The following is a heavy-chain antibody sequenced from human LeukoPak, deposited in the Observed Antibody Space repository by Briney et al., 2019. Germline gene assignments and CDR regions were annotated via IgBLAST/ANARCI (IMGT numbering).Heavy chain of an antibody. D-gene: IGHD2-2*01. J-gene: IGHJ4*02. CDR3: ASHAVGENYFDY. CDR1: GGSISSGGYY. V-gene: IGHV4-31*03. CDR2: IYYSGST. Sequence: SETLSLTCTVSGGSISSGGYYWSWIRQHPGKGLEWIGYIYYSGSTYYNPSLESRVTISVDTSKNQFSLKLSSVTAADTAVYYCASHAVGENYFDYWGQGTLVTVSS.